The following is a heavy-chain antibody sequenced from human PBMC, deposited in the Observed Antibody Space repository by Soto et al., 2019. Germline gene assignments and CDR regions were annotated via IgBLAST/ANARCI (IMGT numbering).Heavy chain of an antibody. V-gene: IGHV4-39*01. CDR3: ASPRTITGDIDWYFDL. Sequence: QLQLQESGPGLVKPSETLSLTCTVSGGSISSSSYYWGWIRQPPGKGLEWIGSIYYSGSTYYNPSLKSRVTISVDTSKNQFSLKLSSVTAADTAVYYCASPRTITGDIDWYFDLWGRGTLVTVSS. CDR2: IYYSGST. J-gene: IGHJ2*01. CDR1: GGSISSSSYY. D-gene: IGHD7-27*01.